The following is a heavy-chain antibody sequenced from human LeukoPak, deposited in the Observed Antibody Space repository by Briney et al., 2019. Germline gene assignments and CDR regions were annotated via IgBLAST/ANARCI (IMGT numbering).Heavy chain of an antibody. V-gene: IGHV4-34*01. CDR1: GGSFSGYY. D-gene: IGHD6-19*01. CDR2: INHSGST. Sequence: SETLSLTCAVYGGSFSGYYWSWLRQPPGKGLEWMGEINHSGSTNYNPSLKSRVTISVDTSKNQFSLKLSSVTAADTAVYYCASHRGGWYFGYFQHWGQGTLVTVSS. CDR3: ASHRGGWYFGYFQH. J-gene: IGHJ1*01.